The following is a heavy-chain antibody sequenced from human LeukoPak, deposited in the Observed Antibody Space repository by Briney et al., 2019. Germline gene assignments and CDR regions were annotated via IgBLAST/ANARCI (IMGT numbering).Heavy chain of an antibody. CDR3: ARESGAQGYYYYGMDV. V-gene: IGHV3-21*01. D-gene: IGHD4-17*01. J-gene: IGHJ6*02. CDR2: ISSSSSYI. CDR1: GFTFSSYS. Sequence: GGSLRLSCAASGFTFSSYSMNWVRQAPGKGLEWVSSISSSSSYIYYADSVKGRFTISRDNAKNSLYLQMNSLRAEHTAVYYCARESGAQGYYYYGMDVWGQGTTVTVSS.